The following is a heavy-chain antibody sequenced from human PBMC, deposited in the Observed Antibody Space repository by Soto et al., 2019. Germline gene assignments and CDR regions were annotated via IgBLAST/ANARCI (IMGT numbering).Heavy chain of an antibody. CDR2: INAGNGNT. Sequence: ASVKVSRKASGYTFTSYAVHWVRQAPGQRIEWMGWINAGNGNTKYSQKFQGRVTITRDTSTSTAYMELSSLRSEDTAVYYCASVSRVKYMDVWGQGTTVTVSS. J-gene: IGHJ6*02. CDR3: ASVSRVKYMDV. CDR1: GYTFTSYA. V-gene: IGHV1-3*01.